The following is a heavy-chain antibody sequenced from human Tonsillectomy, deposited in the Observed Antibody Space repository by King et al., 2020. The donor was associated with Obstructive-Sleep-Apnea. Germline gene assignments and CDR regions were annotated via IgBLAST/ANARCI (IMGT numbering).Heavy chain of an antibody. CDR2: IYYSGST. V-gene: IGHV4-59*08. CDR1: GGSISTYY. CDR3: ARREGNYGKFDY. Sequence: VQLQESGPGLMKPSETLSLTCNVSGGSISTYYWSWIRQPPGKGLEWIGNIYYSGSTNYNPSLQCRVTISVDTSKDQFSLNLSSVTAADTAVYYCARREGNYGKFDYWGQGTLVTVSS. D-gene: IGHD1-7*01. J-gene: IGHJ4*02.